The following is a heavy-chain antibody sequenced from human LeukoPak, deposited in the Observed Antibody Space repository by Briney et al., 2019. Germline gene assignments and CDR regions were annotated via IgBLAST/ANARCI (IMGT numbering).Heavy chain of an antibody. D-gene: IGHD3-22*01. Sequence: ASVKVSCKASGYTFTSYGISWVRQAPGQGLEWMGWISAYNGNTNYAQKLQGRVTMTTDTSTSTAYMELRSLRSDDTAVYYCARHITMIVVVADAFDIWGQGTMVTVSS. CDR1: GYTFTSYG. CDR2: ISAYNGNT. CDR3: ARHITMIVVVADAFDI. V-gene: IGHV1-18*01. J-gene: IGHJ3*02.